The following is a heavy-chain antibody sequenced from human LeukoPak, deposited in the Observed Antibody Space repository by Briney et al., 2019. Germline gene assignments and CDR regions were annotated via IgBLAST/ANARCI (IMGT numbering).Heavy chain of an antibody. CDR2: IYYSGST. V-gene: IGHV4-59*08. J-gene: IGHJ4*02. CDR3: AGERIWFGEFDY. Sequence: SETLSLTCTVSGGSISSSYWSWIRQPPGKGLEWIGYIYYSGSTNYNPSLKSRVTISVDTSKNQFSLKLSSVTAADTAVYYCAGERIWFGEFDYWGQGTLVTVSS. D-gene: IGHD3-10*01. CDR1: GGSISSSY.